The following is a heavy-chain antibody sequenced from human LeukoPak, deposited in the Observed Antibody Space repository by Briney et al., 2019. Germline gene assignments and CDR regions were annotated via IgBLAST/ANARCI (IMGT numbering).Heavy chain of an antibody. CDR2: ISSRNTYI. J-gene: IGHJ4*02. V-gene: IGHV3-21*01. CDR3: ARELSGDLNY. CDR1: GFPFKSYS. D-gene: IGHD3-3*01. Sequence: GSLEISCGASGFPFKSYSMNWVRQGPGKGLEWVSSISSRNTYIYYADSVKGRFTISRDNAKNSMYLQMSSLRAEDTAVYYCARELSGDLNYWGQGTLVTVSS.